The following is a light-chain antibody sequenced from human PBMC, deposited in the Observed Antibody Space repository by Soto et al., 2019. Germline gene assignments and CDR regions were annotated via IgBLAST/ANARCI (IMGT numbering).Light chain of an antibody. CDR1: NSNIGSNT. J-gene: IGLJ2*01. CDR2: SNN. Sequence: QPVLTQSPSASGTPGQRVTISCSGSNSNIGSNTVNWYQQLPGTAPKRLIYSNNQRPSGVPDRFSGSKSGTSASLAISGLQSEDEADYYCAAWDDSLNAVLFGGGTKLTVL. V-gene: IGLV1-44*01. CDR3: AAWDDSLNAVL.